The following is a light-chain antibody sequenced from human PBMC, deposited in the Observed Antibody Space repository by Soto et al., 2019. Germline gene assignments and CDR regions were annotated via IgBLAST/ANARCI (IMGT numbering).Light chain of an antibody. CDR3: SSYRSGSTLV. CDR1: SSDVGGSNY. Sequence: QSALTQPASVSGSPGQSITISCTGTSSDVGGSNYVSWYQQHPGKAPKLMIYDVNNRPSGISNHFSGSKSGNTASLTISGLQAEDEADYYCSSYRSGSTLVFGGGTKVTVL. J-gene: IGLJ2*01. CDR2: DVN. V-gene: IGLV2-14*03.